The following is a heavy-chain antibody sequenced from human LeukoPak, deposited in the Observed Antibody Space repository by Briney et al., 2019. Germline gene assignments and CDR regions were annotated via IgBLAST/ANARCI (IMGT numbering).Heavy chain of an antibody. CDR1: GFTFSIYA. J-gene: IGHJ4*02. V-gene: IGHV3-23*01. CDR3: AKDFLTVTAGWDY. CDR2: ISGSGGST. Sequence: PGGSLRLSCAASGFTFSIYAMSWVRQAPGKGLEWVSGISGSGGSTYYADSVKGRFTIPRDNSKNTLFLQMNSLRAEDTAVYYCAKDFLTVTAGWDYWGQGTLVTVSS. D-gene: IGHD6-25*01.